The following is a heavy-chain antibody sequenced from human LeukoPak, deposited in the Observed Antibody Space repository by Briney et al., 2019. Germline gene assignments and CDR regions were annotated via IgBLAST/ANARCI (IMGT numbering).Heavy chain of an antibody. J-gene: IGHJ4*02. CDR2: VNPNSGDT. CDR1: GYTFTGFY. D-gene: IGHD6-13*01. Sequence: GASVKVSCKASGYTFTGFYIHWVRQAPGQGIEWMGWVNPNSGDTNYAQKFQGRVTMTRDTSINTAYMGLSRLRSDDTAVFYCTGRTGGFSSSPYDYWGQGTLVTVSS. CDR3: TGRTGGFSSSPYDY. V-gene: IGHV1-2*02.